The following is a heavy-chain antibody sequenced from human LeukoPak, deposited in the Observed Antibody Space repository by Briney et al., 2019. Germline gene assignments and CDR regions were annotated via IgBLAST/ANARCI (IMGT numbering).Heavy chain of an antibody. D-gene: IGHD3-3*01. Sequence: GGSLRLSCAASGFTFSSYAMSWVRQAPGKGLEWVSGISGSGGSTYYADSVKGRFTISRDNSKNTLYLQMNSLRAEDTAVYYCAKTTYYDFWSDYPEYYFDYWGQGTLVTVSS. CDR1: GFTFSSYA. CDR2: ISGSGGST. CDR3: AKTTYYDFWSDYPEYYFDY. V-gene: IGHV3-23*01. J-gene: IGHJ4*02.